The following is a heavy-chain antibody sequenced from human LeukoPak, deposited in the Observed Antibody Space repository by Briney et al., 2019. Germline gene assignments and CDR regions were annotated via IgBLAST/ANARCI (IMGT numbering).Heavy chain of an antibody. CDR2: INSDGSST. CDR3: AREATVTPHDAFDI. J-gene: IGHJ3*02. CDR1: GFTFSSYW. D-gene: IGHD4-17*01. V-gene: IGHV3-74*01. Sequence: PGGSLRLSCAASGFTFSSYWMHWVLQAPGKGLLWVSRINSDGSSTSYADSVKGRFTISRDNAKNTLYLQMNSLRAEDTAVYYCAREATVTPHDAFDIWGQGTMVTVSS.